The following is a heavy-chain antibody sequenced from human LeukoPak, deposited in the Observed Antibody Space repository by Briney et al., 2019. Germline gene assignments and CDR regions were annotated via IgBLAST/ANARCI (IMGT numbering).Heavy chain of an antibody. CDR3: ARDQKNAYYYDSSPV. D-gene: IGHD3-22*01. CDR1: GFTFSSYS. Sequence: GGSLRLSCAASGFTFSSYSMNWVRQAPGKGLEWVSYISSSSSTIYYADSVKGRFTISRDNAKNSLYLQMNSLRAEDTAVYYCARDQKNAYYYDSSPVWGQGTMVTVSS. CDR2: ISSSSSTI. V-gene: IGHV3-48*01. J-gene: IGHJ3*01.